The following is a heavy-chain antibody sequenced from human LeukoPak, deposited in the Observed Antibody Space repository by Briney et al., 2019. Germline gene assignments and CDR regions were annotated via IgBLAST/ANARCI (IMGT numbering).Heavy chain of an antibody. CDR1: GFSFSSYW. J-gene: IGHJ4*02. V-gene: IGHV3-7*03. Sequence: GGSQRLSCAASGFSFSSYWMNWVRQAPGKGLEWVANIKQDGSEKYYVDSVKGRFTISRDDAKNSLYLQMNSLRAEDTAVYYCASGGYSFFYWGQGTLVTVSS. D-gene: IGHD5-18*01. CDR3: ASGGYSFFY. CDR2: IKQDGSEK.